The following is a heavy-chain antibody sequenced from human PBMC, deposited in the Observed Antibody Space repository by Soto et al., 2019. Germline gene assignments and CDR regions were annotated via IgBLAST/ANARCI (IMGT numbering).Heavy chain of an antibody. CDR3: ARQERYYDILTGYSPYYFDY. CDR2: ISHCGSV. D-gene: IGHD3-9*01. V-gene: IGHV4-39*01. CDR1: GGSVSNSQYF. J-gene: IGHJ4*02. Sequence: SETLSLTCTVSGGSVSNSQYFWVWLRQPPGKGLEWIGTISHCGSVRYNPSLKSRVTISVDTSKNQFSLKLSSVTAADTAVYYCARQERYYDILTGYSPYYFDYWGQGTLVTVSS.